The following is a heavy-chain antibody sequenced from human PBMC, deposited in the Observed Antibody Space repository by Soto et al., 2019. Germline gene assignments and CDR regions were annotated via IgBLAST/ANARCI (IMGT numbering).Heavy chain of an antibody. Sequence: EVQLLESGGGLVQPGGSLRLSCAASGFTSSSYAIRWGRQAPVKGLEWVSAISGSGGSTYYADSVKGRFTISRDNSKNTLYLQMNSLRAEDTAVYYCARRGSGSYYDYWGQGTLVTVSS. CDR3: ARRGSGSYYDY. CDR2: ISGSGGST. J-gene: IGHJ4*02. D-gene: IGHD1-26*01. V-gene: IGHV3-23*01. CDR1: GFTSSSYA.